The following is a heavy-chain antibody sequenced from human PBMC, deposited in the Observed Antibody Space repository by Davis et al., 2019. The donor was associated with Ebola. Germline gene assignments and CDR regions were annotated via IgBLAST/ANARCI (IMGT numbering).Heavy chain of an antibody. Sequence: SETLSLTCTVSGGSISSSSYYWGWNRQPPGKGLEWIGYIYYSGSTNYNPSLKSRVTISVDTSKNQFSLKLSSVTAADTAVYYCARVTYYYDSSGSLYYFDYWGQGSLVTVSS. D-gene: IGHD3-22*01. V-gene: IGHV4-61*05. CDR3: ARVTYYYDSSGSLYYFDY. J-gene: IGHJ4*01. CDR2: IYYSGST. CDR1: GGSISSSSYY.